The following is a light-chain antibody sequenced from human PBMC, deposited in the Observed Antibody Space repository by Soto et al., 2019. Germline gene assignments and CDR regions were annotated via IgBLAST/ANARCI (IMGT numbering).Light chain of an antibody. CDR2: EVS. CDR1: SSDVGGYNY. Sequence: QSVLTQPPSASGSPGQSVTISCTGTSSDVGGYNYVSWYRQHPGKAPKVMIYEVSKRPSGVPDRFSGSKSGNTASLTVSGLQAEDEADYYCSSYAGSNNLGVFGTGTKVTVL. J-gene: IGLJ1*01. V-gene: IGLV2-8*01. CDR3: SSYAGSNNLGV.